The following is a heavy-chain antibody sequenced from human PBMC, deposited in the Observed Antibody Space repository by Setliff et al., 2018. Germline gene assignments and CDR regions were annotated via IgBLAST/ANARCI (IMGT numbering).Heavy chain of an antibody. D-gene: IGHD4-17*01. CDR1: GYTFSDYW. Sequence: PGESLKISCRGSGYTFSDYWIGWVRQMPGKGLEWMGIIYPGDSDTRYSPSFQGQVTFSADKSISTAYLQWSSLKASGTATYYCARSTVTQDFDSWGQGTLVTVSS. J-gene: IGHJ4*02. V-gene: IGHV5-51*01. CDR2: IYPGDSDT. CDR3: ARSTVTQDFDS.